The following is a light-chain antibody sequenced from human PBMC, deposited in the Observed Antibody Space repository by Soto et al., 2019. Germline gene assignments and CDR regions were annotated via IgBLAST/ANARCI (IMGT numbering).Light chain of an antibody. V-gene: IGLV2-14*03. CDR1: SSDVGYYNY. Sequence: QSVLTQPASVSGSPGQSITISCTGTSSDVGYYNYVSWYQQHPGKAPKLMIYDVRNRPSGVSNRFSGSKSGNTASLTISGLQAKDEADYYCSSYTSSSTYVFGTGTKLTVL. CDR3: SSYTSSSTYV. CDR2: DVR. J-gene: IGLJ1*01.